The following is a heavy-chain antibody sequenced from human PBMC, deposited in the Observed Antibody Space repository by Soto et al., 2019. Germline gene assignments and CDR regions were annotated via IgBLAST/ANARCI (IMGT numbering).Heavy chain of an antibody. J-gene: IGHJ6*02. CDR2: IWYDGSNK. V-gene: IGHV3-33*01. Sequence: RLSCAASGFTFSSYGMHWVRQAPGKGLEWVAVIWYDGSNKYYADSVKGRFTISRDNSKNTLYLQMNSLRAEDTAVYYCARDEYDFWSGFGLNYYGMDVWGQGTTVTVSS. CDR3: ARDEYDFWSGFGLNYYGMDV. CDR1: GFTFSSYG. D-gene: IGHD3-3*01.